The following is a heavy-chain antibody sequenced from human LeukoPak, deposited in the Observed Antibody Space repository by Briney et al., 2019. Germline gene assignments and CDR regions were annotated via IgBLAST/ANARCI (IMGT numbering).Heavy chain of an antibody. CDR1: GGSISSTSYH. CDR3: AVYSTSSGWFDP. V-gene: IGHV4-39*01. Sequence: PSETLSLTCTVSGGSISSTSYHWGWIRQPPGKGLEWVGNIYHSGTIYYNPSLKSRVTISVDTSENQFSLKLSSVTAADTAVYYCAVYSTSSGWFDPWGQGTLVTVSS. CDR2: IYHSGTI. J-gene: IGHJ5*02. D-gene: IGHD6-6*01.